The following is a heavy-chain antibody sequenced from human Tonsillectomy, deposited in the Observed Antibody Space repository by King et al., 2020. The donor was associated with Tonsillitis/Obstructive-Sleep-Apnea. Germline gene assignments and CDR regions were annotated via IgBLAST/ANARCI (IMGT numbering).Heavy chain of an antibody. D-gene: IGHD3-9*01. CDR2: ISSGDSVK. J-gene: IGHJ4*02. V-gene: IGHV3-11*01. Sequence: VQLVESGGGLVKPGGSLRLSCAASGFTFSDYYMSWIRQAPGKGLEWVSYISSGDSVKYYADSVKGRFTISRDNAKNSLYLQMNSLRAEDTAVYYCARTLTYYDVLTGYSPSHFDYWGQGTLVTVSS. CDR1: GFTFSDYY. CDR3: ARTLTYYDVLTGYSPSHFDY.